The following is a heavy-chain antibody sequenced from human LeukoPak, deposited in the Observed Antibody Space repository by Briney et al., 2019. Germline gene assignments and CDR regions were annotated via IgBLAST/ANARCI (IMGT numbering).Heavy chain of an antibody. CDR2: IYYSGST. D-gene: IGHD3-22*01. J-gene: IGHJ4*02. CDR3: ARNNYYDSSGYPYYFDY. CDR1: GGSISSSSYY. V-gene: IGHV4-39*01. Sequence: SETPSLTCTVSGGSISSSSYYWGWIRQPPGEGLEWIGSIYYSGSTYYNPSLKSLVTISVDTSKNQFSLKLSSVTAADTAVYYCARNNYYDSSGYPYYFDYWGQGTLVTVSS.